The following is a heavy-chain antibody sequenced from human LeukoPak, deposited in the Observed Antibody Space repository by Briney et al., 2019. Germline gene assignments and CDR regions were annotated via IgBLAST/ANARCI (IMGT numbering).Heavy chain of an antibody. CDR3: ARNARSTSSLYRYYYYYYMDV. CDR1: GGSFSGYY. V-gene: IGHV4-34*01. CDR2: INHSGST. J-gene: IGHJ6*03. Sequence: ASETLSLTCAVYGGSFSGYYWSWIRQPPGKGLEWIGEINHSGSTNYNPSLKSRVTISVDTSKNQFSLKLSSVTAADTAVYYCARNARSTSSLYRYYYYYYMDVWGKGTTVTVSS. D-gene: IGHD2-2*01.